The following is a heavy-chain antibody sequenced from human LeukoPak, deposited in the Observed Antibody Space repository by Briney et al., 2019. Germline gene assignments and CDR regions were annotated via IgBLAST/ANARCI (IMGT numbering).Heavy chain of an antibody. CDR3: ARGYYDFWSGYYTLGSDYYMDV. D-gene: IGHD3-3*01. Sequence: PSETLSLTCTVSGGSISSSSYYWGWIRQPPGKGLEWIGSIYYSGSTYYNPSLKSRVTISVDTSKNQFSLKLSSVTAADTAVYYCARGYYDFWSGYYTLGSDYYMDVWGKGTTVTVSS. CDR2: IYYSGST. CDR1: GGSISSSSYY. J-gene: IGHJ6*03. V-gene: IGHV4-39*07.